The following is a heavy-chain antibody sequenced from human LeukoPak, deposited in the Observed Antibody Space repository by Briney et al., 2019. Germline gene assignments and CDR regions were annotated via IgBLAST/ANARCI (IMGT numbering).Heavy chain of an antibody. Sequence: SQTLSLTCTVSGGSISSGGYYWSWIRQHPGKGLEWIGEINHSGSTNYNPSLKSRVTISVDTSKNQFSLKLSSVTAADTAVYYCARGRGVVVPAAVPFQVAVAGKPPSRFDYWGQGTLVTVSS. D-gene: IGHD2-2*01. V-gene: IGHV4-31*03. J-gene: IGHJ4*02. CDR1: GGSISSGGYY. CDR3: ARGRGVVVPAAVPFQVAVAGKPPSRFDY. CDR2: INHSGST.